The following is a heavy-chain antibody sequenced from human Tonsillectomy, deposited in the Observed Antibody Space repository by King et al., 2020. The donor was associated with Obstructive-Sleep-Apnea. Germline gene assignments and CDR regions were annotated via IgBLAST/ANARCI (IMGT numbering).Heavy chain of an antibody. V-gene: IGHV3-33*01. J-gene: IGHJ4*02. D-gene: IGHD6-13*01. Sequence: VQLVESGGGVVQPGRSLRLSCAASGFTFSSYGMHWVRQAPGKGPEWVAVIWYDGRNKYYADSVKGRFTISRDNSKNTLYLQMNSLRAEDTAVYYCARDRRDSSWFQYYFDYWGQGTLVTVSS. CDR3: ARDRRDSSWFQYYFDY. CDR2: IWYDGRNK. CDR1: GFTFSSYG.